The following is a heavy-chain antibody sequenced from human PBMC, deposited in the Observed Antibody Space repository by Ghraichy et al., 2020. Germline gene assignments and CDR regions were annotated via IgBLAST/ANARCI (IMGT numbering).Heavy chain of an antibody. CDR1: GGSISSGDYY. CDR2: IYYSGST. J-gene: IGHJ4*02. Sequence: SETLSLTCTVSGGSISSGDYYWSWIRQPPGKGLEWIGYIYYSGSTYYNPSLKSRVTISVDTSKNQFSLKLSSVTAADTAVYYCARDHVVRGPYYFDYWGQGTLVTVSS. CDR3: ARDHVVRGPYYFDY. D-gene: IGHD3-10*01. V-gene: IGHV4-30-4*01.